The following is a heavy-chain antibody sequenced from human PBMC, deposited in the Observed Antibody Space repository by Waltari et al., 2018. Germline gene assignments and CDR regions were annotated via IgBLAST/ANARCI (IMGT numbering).Heavy chain of an antibody. D-gene: IGHD6-19*01. Sequence: QLQLQESGPGLVKPSATLSLPCPVPGGSISSSSYYWGWIRQPPGKGLGWIGSIYYSGSTYYNPSLKSRVTISVDTSKNQFSLKLSSVTAADTAVYYCARFHTSSSGWDHTDYWGQGTLVTVSS. CDR2: IYYSGST. CDR1: GGSISSSSYY. V-gene: IGHV4-39*07. CDR3: ARFHTSSSGWDHTDY. J-gene: IGHJ4*02.